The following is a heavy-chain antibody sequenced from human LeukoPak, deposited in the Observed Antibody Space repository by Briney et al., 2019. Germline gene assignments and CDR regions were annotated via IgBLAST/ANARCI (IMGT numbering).Heavy chain of an antibody. D-gene: IGHD6-13*01. CDR1: GVSISSYY. CDR2: IYTSGST. J-gene: IGHJ4*02. CDR3: ARHRRSGRWVGRAAAGTEYYFDY. V-gene: IGHV4-4*09. Sequence: SETLSLTCTVSGVSISSYYWSWIRQPPGKGLEWIGYIYTSGSTNYNPSLKSRVTISVDTSKNQFSLKLSSVTAADTAVYYCARHRRSGRWVGRAAAGTEYYFDYWGQGTLVTVSS.